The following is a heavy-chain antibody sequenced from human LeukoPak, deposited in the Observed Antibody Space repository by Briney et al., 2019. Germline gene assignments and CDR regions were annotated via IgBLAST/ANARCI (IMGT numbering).Heavy chain of an antibody. CDR3: AKGIAARPRYRY. J-gene: IGHJ4*02. Sequence: ASVKVSCKASGYTFTGYYMHWVRQVPGQGLEWMGWINPNSGGTNYAQKFQGRVAMTRDTSISTAYMELSRLRSDDTAVYYCAKGIAARPRYRYWGQGTLVTVSS. CDR1: GYTFTGYY. CDR2: INPNSGGT. V-gene: IGHV1-2*02. D-gene: IGHD6-6*01.